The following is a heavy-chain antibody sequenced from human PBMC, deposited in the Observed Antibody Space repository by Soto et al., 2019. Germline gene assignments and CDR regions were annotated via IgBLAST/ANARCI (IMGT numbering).Heavy chain of an antibody. D-gene: IGHD4-17*01. Sequence: QVQLVQSGAEVKKPGASVKVSCKASGYTFTSYDINWVRQATGQGLEWMGWMNPNSGNTGYAQKFQGRVTMTRNTSISKAYKELSSLRSEDTAVYYCARGPYPSKVTTGSGSWFDPWGQGTLVTVSS. V-gene: IGHV1-8*01. CDR2: MNPNSGNT. CDR1: GYTFTSYD. J-gene: IGHJ5*02. CDR3: ARGPYPSKVTTGSGSWFDP.